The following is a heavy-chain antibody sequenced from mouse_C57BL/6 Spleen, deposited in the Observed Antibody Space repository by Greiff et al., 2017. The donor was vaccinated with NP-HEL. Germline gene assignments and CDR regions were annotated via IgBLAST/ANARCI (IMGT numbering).Heavy chain of an antibody. CDR2: IYWDDDK. CDR1: GFSLSTSGMG. Sequence: QVTLKECGPGILQSSQTLSLTCSFSGFSLSTSGMGVSWIRQPSGKGLEWLAHIYWDDDKRYNPSLKSRLTISKDTSRNQVYLKITSVDTADTATYYCARKDDGYLYYFDYWGQGTTLTVSS. D-gene: IGHD2-3*01. CDR3: ARKDDGYLYYFDY. V-gene: IGHV8-12*01. J-gene: IGHJ2*01.